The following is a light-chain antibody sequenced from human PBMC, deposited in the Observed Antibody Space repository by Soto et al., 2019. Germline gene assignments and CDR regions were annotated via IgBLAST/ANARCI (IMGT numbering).Light chain of an antibody. Sequence: QSALTQPPSASGSPGQSVTISCTGSNVGEYDYVSWYQQHPGKAPKLMIHEVTKRPSGVPDRFSGSKSGNTAFLTISGLQAEDEADYYCCSYAGSGTDNYVFGSGTKVTVL. CDR1: NVGEYDY. J-gene: IGLJ1*01. CDR2: EVT. V-gene: IGLV2-8*01. CDR3: CSYAGSGTDNYV.